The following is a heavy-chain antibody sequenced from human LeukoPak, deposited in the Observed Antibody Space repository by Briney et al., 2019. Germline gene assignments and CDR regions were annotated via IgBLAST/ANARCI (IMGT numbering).Heavy chain of an antibody. CDR3: ARGHVRFLEFYFDY. D-gene: IGHD3-3*01. Sequence: SETLSLTCAVYGGSFSGYYWSWIRQPPGKGLEWIGEINHSGSTNYNPSPKSRVTISVDTSKNQFSLKLSSVTAADTAVYYRARGHVRFLEFYFDYWGQGTLVTVSS. CDR2: INHSGST. J-gene: IGHJ4*02. CDR1: GGSFSGYY. V-gene: IGHV4-34*01.